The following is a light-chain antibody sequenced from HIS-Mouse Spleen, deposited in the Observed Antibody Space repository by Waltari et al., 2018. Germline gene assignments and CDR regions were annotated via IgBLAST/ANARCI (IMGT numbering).Light chain of an antibody. J-gene: IGLJ1*01. Sequence: SYELTQPPSVSVSPGQTASITCSGDKLGDKYACWYQQKPGQSPVLVTYQDSKRPSGIPERFSGSNSGNTATLTISGTQAMDEADYYCQAWDSSTHNYVFGTGTKVTVL. CDR3: QAWDSSTHNYV. V-gene: IGLV3-1*01. CDR1: KLGDKY. CDR2: QDS.